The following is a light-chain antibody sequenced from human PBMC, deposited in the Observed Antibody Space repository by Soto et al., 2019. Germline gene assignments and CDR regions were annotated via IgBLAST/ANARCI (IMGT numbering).Light chain of an antibody. CDR2: AAS. CDR3: QQYGWSLWT. J-gene: IGKJ1*01. V-gene: IGKV1-17*03. CDR1: QGISNH. Sequence: DIQMTQSPSAMSASVGDRVTITCRASQGISNHLAWFQLKPGTVPKRLIYAASTLQGGVPSRFSGSGSGTEFTLTISSLQPEDFAVYYCQQYGWSLWTFGQGTKVEVK.